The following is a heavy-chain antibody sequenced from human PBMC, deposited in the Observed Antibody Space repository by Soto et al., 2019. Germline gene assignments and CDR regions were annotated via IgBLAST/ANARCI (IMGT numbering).Heavy chain of an antibody. Sequence: QVQLVQSGAEVKKPGASVKVSCKASGYTFTSYGISWVRQAPGQGLEWMGWISAYNGNTKYAQKLQGRVTMTTDTSTSTADMALRSRRADDTAVYYCAREPNYFDYWGQGTLVTVSS. CDR1: GYTFTSYG. CDR2: ISAYNGNT. CDR3: AREPNYFDY. V-gene: IGHV1-18*01. J-gene: IGHJ4*02.